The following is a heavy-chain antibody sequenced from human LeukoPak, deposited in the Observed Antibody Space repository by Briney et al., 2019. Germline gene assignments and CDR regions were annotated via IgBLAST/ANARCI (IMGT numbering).Heavy chain of an antibody. D-gene: IGHD6-13*01. Sequence: PGGSLTLYCAPSGFTFSSYWMHWVRQATGKRLVWVSRINSDGSSTSYADSVKGRFTISRDNAKNTLYLQMNSLRAEDTAVYYCARAENSSSWYSYYYYYYGMDVWGQGATVTVSS. CDR2: INSDGSST. CDR1: GFTFSSYW. J-gene: IGHJ6*02. V-gene: IGHV3-74*01. CDR3: ARAENSSSWYSYYYYYYGMDV.